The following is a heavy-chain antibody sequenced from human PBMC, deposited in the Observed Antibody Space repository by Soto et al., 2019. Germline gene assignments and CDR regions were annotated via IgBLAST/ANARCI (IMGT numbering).Heavy chain of an antibody. Sequence: QVQLEQSGAEVKKPGSSVKVSCKASGGTLSDHGVAWLRQAPGQGLEWMGGTIPVFNTAKYAQKFQGRVTVTADKFTNIAYMELNSLRSEDTAFYFCARGVYGSGNYYTGPSAFDIWGQGTVVIVSS. CDR2: TIPVFNTA. D-gene: IGHD3-10*01. V-gene: IGHV1-69*06. CDR1: GGTLSDHG. CDR3: ARGVYGSGNYYTGPSAFDI. J-gene: IGHJ3*02.